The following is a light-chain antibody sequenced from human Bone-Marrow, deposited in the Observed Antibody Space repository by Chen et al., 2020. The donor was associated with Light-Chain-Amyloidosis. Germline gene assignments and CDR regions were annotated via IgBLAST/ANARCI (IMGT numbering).Light chain of an antibody. Sequence: EIAVTQSPGTLSSSPGEGANLSCRASQTISSNYLTWYQQKFGQARRLLIYGSSSRAPGIPDRFTGSVTGTDFPLTINRLEPEDFAMYYCQQYGTSPLTFGEGTKVEIK. V-gene: IGKV3-20*01. J-gene: IGKJ4*01. CDR1: QTISSNY. CDR2: GSS. CDR3: QQYGTSPLT.